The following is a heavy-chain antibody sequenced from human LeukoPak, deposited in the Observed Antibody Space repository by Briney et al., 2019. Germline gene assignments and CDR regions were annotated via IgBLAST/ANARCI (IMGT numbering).Heavy chain of an antibody. CDR1: GFSFTSYA. CDR3: AKGSDFWSGSYTGSDWFAP. V-gene: IGHV3-23*01. Sequence: TGGSLRLSCVASGFSFTSYAMTWVRQPPGKGLEWLSTIIGSGATTHYSDSVRGRFTVSRDNSKNTLFLEISSLRGDDTAVYYCAKGSDFWSGSYTGSDWFAPWGQGTLVIVS. D-gene: IGHD3-3*01. CDR2: IIGSGATT. J-gene: IGHJ5*02.